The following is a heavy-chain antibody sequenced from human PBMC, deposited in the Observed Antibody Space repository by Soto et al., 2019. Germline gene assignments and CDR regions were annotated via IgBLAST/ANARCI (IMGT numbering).Heavy chain of an antibody. D-gene: IGHD4-17*01. CDR2: ISYDGSNK. V-gene: IGHV3-30-3*01. J-gene: IGHJ4*02. CDR3: ARDQVKGTMTIL. Sequence: GGSLRLSCAASGFTFINYAMHWVRQAPGKGLEWVAVISYDGSNKYYADSVKGRFTISRDNSKNTMYLQMNSLSAEDTAVYHCARDQVKGTMTILWGQGTLVTVS. CDR1: GFTFINYA.